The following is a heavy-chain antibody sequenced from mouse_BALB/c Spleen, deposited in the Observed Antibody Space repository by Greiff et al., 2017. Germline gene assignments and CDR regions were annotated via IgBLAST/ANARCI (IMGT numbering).Heavy chain of an antibody. V-gene: IGHV1S34*01. CDR3: ARGNYDYDWFAY. Sequence: LVKTGASVKISCKASGYSFTGYYMHWVKQSHGKSLEWIGNISCYNGATSYNQKFKGKATFTVDTSSSTAYMQFNSLTSEDSAVYYCARGNYDYDWFAYWGQGTLVTVSA. CDR1: GYSFTGYY. CDR2: ISCYNGAT. J-gene: IGHJ3*01. D-gene: IGHD2-4*01.